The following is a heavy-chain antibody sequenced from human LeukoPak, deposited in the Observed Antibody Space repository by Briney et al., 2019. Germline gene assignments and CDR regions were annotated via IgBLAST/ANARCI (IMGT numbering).Heavy chain of an antibody. J-gene: IGHJ4*02. Sequence: SETLSLTCTVSGDSIRSSTYYWGWIRQPPGQGLEWIGNIYYTGSTWYNPALKSRGSISVDTSKNQFSLKLSSVTAADTAVYYCASVIAAGGKGLEYWGRGALVTVSS. V-gene: IGHV4-39*01. CDR1: GDSIRSSTYY. CDR3: ASVIAAGGKGLEY. D-gene: IGHD6-13*01. CDR2: IYYTGST.